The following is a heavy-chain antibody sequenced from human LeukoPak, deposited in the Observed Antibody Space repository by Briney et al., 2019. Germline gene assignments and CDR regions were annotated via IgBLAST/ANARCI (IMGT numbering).Heavy chain of an antibody. Sequence: SETLSLTCAVYGGSFSGYYWSWIRQPPGKGLEWIGEINHSGSTNYNPSLKSRVTISVDTSKNQFSLKLSSVTAADTAVYYCARGPTTYCSSTSCSPPYYYHGMDVWGQGTTVTVSS. CDR1: GGSFSGYY. D-gene: IGHD2-2*01. CDR3: ARGPTTYCSSTSCSPPYYYHGMDV. V-gene: IGHV4-34*01. CDR2: INHSGST. J-gene: IGHJ6*02.